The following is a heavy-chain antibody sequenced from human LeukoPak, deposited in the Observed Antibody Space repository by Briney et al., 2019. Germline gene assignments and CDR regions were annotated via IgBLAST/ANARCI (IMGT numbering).Heavy chain of an antibody. J-gene: IGHJ4*02. Sequence: SETLSLTCTVSGGSIRGFSYYWGWIRQPPGKGLQWIGSVYYSGSAYYSPPLKSRVTILVDTSKNQFSLSLSSLTAADTAVYYCARTAAAAGDPFDFWGQGIPVTVSS. CDR2: VYYSGSA. V-gene: IGHV4-39*07. CDR1: GGSIRGFSYY. D-gene: IGHD6-13*01. CDR3: ARTAAAAGDPFDF.